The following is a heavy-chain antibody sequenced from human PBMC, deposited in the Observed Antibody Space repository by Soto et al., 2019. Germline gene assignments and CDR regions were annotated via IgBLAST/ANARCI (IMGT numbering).Heavy chain of an antibody. Sequence: GGSLRLSCAASGFTFSSYGMHWVRQAPGKGLEWVAVISYDGSNKYYADSVKGRFTISRDNSKNTLYLQMNSLRAEDTAVYYCAKERAAAANYYYYGMDVGGQGTTVTVSS. CDR3: AKERAAAANYYYYGMDV. J-gene: IGHJ6*02. CDR1: GFTFSSYG. V-gene: IGHV3-30*18. D-gene: IGHD6-13*01. CDR2: ISYDGSNK.